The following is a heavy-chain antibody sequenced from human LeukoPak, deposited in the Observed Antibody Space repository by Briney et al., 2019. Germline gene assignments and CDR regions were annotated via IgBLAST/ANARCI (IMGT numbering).Heavy chain of an antibody. J-gene: IGHJ3*02. CDR2: INQDGSQK. CDR3: ARDGERRPYGDDAFDI. V-gene: IGHV3-7*01. Sequence: GGSLRLSCAASGFTSSNYWMSWVRQAPGKGLEWVGNINQDGSQKYYVDSVKGRFTLSRDIAENSLFLQLNSLRADDTAVYYCARDGERRPYGDDAFDIWGQGTMVTVSS. D-gene: IGHD4-17*01. CDR1: GFTSSNYW.